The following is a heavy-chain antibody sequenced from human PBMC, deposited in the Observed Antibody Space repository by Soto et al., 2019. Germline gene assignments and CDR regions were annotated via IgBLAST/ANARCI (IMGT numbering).Heavy chain of an antibody. V-gene: IGHV3-72*01. CDR1: GFTFSDHY. J-gene: IGHJ4*02. Sequence: GGSLRLSCAASGFTFSDHYMDWVRQAPGKGLEWVGRTRNKANSYTTEYAASVKGRFTISRDDSKNSLYLQMNSLKTEDTAVYYCARVAGDDYAAPHFDYWGQGTLVTVSS. D-gene: IGHD4-17*01. CDR2: TRNKANSYTT. CDR3: ARVAGDDYAAPHFDY.